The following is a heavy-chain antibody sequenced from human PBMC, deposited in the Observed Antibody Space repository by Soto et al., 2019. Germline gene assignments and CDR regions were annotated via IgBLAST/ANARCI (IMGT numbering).Heavy chain of an antibody. D-gene: IGHD2-8*01. V-gene: IGHV3-30-3*01. CDR1: GFTFSRYG. Sequence: GESLKISCAASGFTFSRYGMHWVRQAPGKGLEWVAVISYDGSGKYYADSVKGRFTISKDSSKNTLYLQMNSLRAEDTAVYYCARDHRSTRLYYYYYYGMDVWGQGTTVTVAS. CDR3: ARDHRSTRLYYYYYYGMDV. CDR2: ISYDGSGK. J-gene: IGHJ6*02.